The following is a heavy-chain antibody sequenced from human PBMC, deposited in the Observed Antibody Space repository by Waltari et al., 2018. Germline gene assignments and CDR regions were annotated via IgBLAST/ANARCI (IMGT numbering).Heavy chain of an antibody. D-gene: IGHD3-3*01. V-gene: IGHV4-59*01. CDR2: ISSSGQT. J-gene: IGHJ4*02. CDR3: ARATYYDFSSGYSFDN. Sequence: QVRLQESGPGLVKPSETLSLTCSVSGGSISNYYWNWIRQTPGKGLEWIGYISSSGQTNYTPSLKSRVSVSLDTSKARFSLRLSSVTAADTAVYYCARATYYDFSSGYSFDNWGQGTLVTVSS. CDR1: GGSISNYY.